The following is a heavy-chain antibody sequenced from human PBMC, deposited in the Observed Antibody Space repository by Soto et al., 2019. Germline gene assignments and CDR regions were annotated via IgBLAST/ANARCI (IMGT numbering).Heavy chain of an antibody. CDR2: ISGSGGST. CDR1: GFTFSSYA. CDR3: AKYAGGYCTNGVCSRPLYY. Sequence: HPGGSLRLSCSASGFTFSSYAMHWVRQAPGKGLEWVSAISGSGGSTYYADSVKGRFTISRDNSKNTLYLQMNSLRAEDTAVYYCAKYAGGYCTNGVCSRPLYYWGRGTLVTVSS. D-gene: IGHD2-8*01. J-gene: IGHJ4*02. V-gene: IGHV3-23*01.